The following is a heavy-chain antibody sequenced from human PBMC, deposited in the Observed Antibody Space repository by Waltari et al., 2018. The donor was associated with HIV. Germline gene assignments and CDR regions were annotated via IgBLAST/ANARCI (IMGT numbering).Heavy chain of an antibody. J-gene: IGHJ4*02. D-gene: IGHD3-16*01. CDR3: TKDLGSWPTRPAAFDS. V-gene: IGHV3-9*01. Sequence: EVQLVESGGGLVQPGGSLRLSCSAAGFTFDEFGMHWVRQAPGNGLEWVAGIRGNSEATADAEYVKGRVTISRDNAKNSLYLEINRLTVGDTAFYFCTKDLGSWPTRPAAFDSWGQGTLVTVSS. CDR1: GFTFDEFG. CDR2: IRGNSEAT.